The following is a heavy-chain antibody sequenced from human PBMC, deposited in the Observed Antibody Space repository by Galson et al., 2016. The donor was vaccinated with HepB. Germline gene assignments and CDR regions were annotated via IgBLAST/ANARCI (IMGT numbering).Heavy chain of an antibody. Sequence: SVKVSCKASGNTFTSFAISWVRQAPGQGLEWMGGIIPIFRPAHYAQKFQGRVTITADESTSTAYMELSSLRSEDTAVYYCAVEGTILRQYYFDYWGQGTLVTVSS. CDR3: AVEGTILRQYYFDY. CDR1: GNTFTSFA. V-gene: IGHV1-69*13. D-gene: IGHD1-26*01. CDR2: IIPIFRPA. J-gene: IGHJ4*02.